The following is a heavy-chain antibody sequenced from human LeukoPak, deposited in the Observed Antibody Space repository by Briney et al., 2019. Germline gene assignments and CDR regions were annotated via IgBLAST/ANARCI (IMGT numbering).Heavy chain of an antibody. Sequence: GGPLRLSCAASGFTFSSYSMNWVRQAPGKGLEWVSSISSSSYIYYADSVKGRFTISRDNAKNSLYLQMNSLRAEDTAVYYCARDWGKQDYYDSSGYYPYWGQGTLVTVSS. D-gene: IGHD3-22*01. CDR2: ISSSSYI. J-gene: IGHJ4*02. CDR3: ARDWGKQDYYDSSGYYPY. V-gene: IGHV3-21*01. CDR1: GFTFSSYS.